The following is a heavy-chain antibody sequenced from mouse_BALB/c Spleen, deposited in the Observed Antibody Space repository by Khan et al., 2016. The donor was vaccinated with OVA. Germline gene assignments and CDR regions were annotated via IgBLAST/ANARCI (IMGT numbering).Heavy chain of an antibody. CDR2: INTHSGVP. D-gene: IGHD1-1*02. V-gene: IGHV9-4*02. J-gene: IGHJ2*01. CDR1: GYTFTTAG. CDR3: ARSGNYVDY. Sequence: QIQLVQSGPELKKPGETVRISCKASGYTFTTAGMQWVQKMPGKGLKWIGWINTHSGVPKYAEDFKGRFAFSLETSASTAYLQISNLKNEDTATYCCARSGNYVDYWGQGTTLTVSS.